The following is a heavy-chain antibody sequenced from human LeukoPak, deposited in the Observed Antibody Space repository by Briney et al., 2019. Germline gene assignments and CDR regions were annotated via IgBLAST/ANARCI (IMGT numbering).Heavy chain of an antibody. V-gene: IGHV4-59*01. Sequence: PSETLSLTCIVSSGSITTDYWSWIRQPPGKGLEWIGYVYYSGSTNYNPSLKSRVTISVDTSKNQLFLKLTSVTAADTAVYYCARAPWGFWYFDLWGRGTLVTVSS. CDR2: VYYSGST. CDR1: SGSITTDY. J-gene: IGHJ2*01. D-gene: IGHD3-16*01. CDR3: ARAPWGFWYFDL.